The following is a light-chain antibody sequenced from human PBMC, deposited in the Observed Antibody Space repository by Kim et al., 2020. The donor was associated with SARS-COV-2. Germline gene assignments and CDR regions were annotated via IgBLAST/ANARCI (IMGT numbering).Light chain of an antibody. CDR1: QSLLNSNGYNY. CDR3: MQALQTPLT. V-gene: IGKV2-28*01. CDR2: FGS. J-gene: IGKJ4*01. Sequence: PASISCRSSQSLLNSNGYNYLDWYLQKPGQSPQLLIFFGSYRPPGVPDRFSGSGSGTGFTLKISRVEADDVGVYYCMQALQTPLTFGGGTKVDIK.